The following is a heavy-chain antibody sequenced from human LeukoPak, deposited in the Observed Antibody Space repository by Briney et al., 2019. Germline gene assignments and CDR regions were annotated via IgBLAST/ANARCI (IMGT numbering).Heavy chain of an antibody. CDR3: AELGITMIGGV. CDR1: GFTFSSYG. CDR2: ISSSGSTV. V-gene: IGHV3-48*04. J-gene: IGHJ6*04. Sequence: GGSLRLTCAASGFTFSSYGMHWVRQAPGKGLEWVSYISSSGSTVYYADSVKGRFTISRDNAKNSLYLQMNSLRAEDTAVYYCAELGITMIGGVWGKGTTVTISS. D-gene: IGHD3-10*02.